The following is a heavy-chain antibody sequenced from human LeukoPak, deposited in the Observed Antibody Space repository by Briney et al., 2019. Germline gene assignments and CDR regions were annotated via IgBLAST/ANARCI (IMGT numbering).Heavy chain of an antibody. CDR2: INTNTGNP. Sequence: ASVKVSCKASGYTFTSYAMNWVRQAPGQGPEWMGWINTNTGNPTYAQGFTGRFVFSLDTSVSTAYLRISSLKAEDTAVYYCARGEQWELLLVDYWGQGTLVTVSS. CDR3: ARGEQWELLLVDY. CDR1: GYTFTSYA. J-gene: IGHJ4*02. D-gene: IGHD1-26*01. V-gene: IGHV7-4-1*02.